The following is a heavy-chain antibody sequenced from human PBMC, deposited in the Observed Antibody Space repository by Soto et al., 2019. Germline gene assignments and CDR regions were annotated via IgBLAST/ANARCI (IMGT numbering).Heavy chain of an antibody. CDR3: ARCSLVVIPVPGFDP. V-gene: IGHV4-31*03. J-gene: IGHJ5*02. D-gene: IGHD2-15*01. Sequence: SETLSLTCTVSGGSISSGGYYWSWIRQHPGRGLEWIGYIYYNGNTYYNPSLKSRVTVSVDTSKNQFSLNVRSVTAADTAVYYCARCSLVVIPVPGFDPWGQGTLVTVS. CDR1: GGSISSGGYY. CDR2: IYYNGNT.